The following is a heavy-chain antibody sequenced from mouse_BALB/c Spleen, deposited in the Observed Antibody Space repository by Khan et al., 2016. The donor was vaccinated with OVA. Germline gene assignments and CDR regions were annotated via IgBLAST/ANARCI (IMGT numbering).Heavy chain of an antibody. J-gene: IGHJ3*01. CDR3: LRDGACHSYDGWFAY. CDR1: GFTFTSYT. Sequence: QVPLKASGAELARPGASVQMSCQASGFTFTSYTIHWRKARPGQGLEWIGYINPSHGYTNYNQKFKDTATLTTDKHSTTAYLQLCSLTSDDSAVDNCLRDGACHSYDGWFAYWGQGTLVTVSA. D-gene: IGHD2-12*01. V-gene: IGHV1-4*01. CDR2: INPSHGYT.